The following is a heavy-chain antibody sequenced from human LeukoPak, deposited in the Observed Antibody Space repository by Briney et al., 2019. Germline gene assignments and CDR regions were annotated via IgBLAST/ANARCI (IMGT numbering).Heavy chain of an antibody. D-gene: IGHD3-3*01. J-gene: IGHJ4*02. CDR3: ARDPFYDFWSGFDY. V-gene: IGHV3-48*01. CDR2: ISSSSSTI. Sequence: PGGSLRLSCAASGFTFSSYSMNWVRQAPGKGLEWVSYISSSSSTIYYADSVKGRFTISRDNAKNSLYLQMNSLRAEDTAVYYCARDPFYDFWSGFDYWGQGTLVTVSS. CDR1: GFTFSSYS.